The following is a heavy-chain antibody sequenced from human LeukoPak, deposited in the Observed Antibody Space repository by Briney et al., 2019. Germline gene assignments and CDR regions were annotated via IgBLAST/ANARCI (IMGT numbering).Heavy chain of an antibody. J-gene: IGHJ5*02. V-gene: IGHV4-34*01. D-gene: IGHD3-16*01. Sequence: SETLSLTCAVYGGSFSGYYWSWIRQPLGKGLEWIGEINHSGSTNYNPSLKRRVTISVDTSKNQFSLKLSSVTAADTAVYYCRYGRPGGDWFDPWGQGTLVTVSS. CDR3: RYGRPGGDWFDP. CDR1: GGSFSGYY. CDR2: INHSGST.